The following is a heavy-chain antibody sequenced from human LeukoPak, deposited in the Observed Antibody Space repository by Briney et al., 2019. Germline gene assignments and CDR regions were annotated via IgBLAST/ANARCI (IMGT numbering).Heavy chain of an antibody. J-gene: IGHJ3*01. CDR1: GFTFSTYW. CDR2: IKQDGTEK. V-gene: IGHV3-7*01. Sequence: GGSLRLSCAASGFTFSTYWMSWVRQAPGKGLEWVAVIKQDGTEKYYVDSVKGRFTISRDNAKNSLYLQMNSLRVEDTAVYYCAREGMVRGVPDAFDLWGQGTMVTVSS. CDR3: AREGMVRGVPDAFDL. D-gene: IGHD3-10*01.